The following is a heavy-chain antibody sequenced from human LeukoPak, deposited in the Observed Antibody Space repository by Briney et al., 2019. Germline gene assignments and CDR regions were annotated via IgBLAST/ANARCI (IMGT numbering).Heavy chain of an antibody. CDR2: IYSGGST. Sequence: GGSLRLSCAASGFTVSSSYMSWVRQAPGKGLEWVSVIYSGGSTYYADSVKGRFTISRDNSKNTLYLQMNSLRAEDTAVYYCARVGTGYDYDYYGMDVWGQGTTVTVSS. CDR3: ARVGTGYDYDYYGMDV. V-gene: IGHV3-66*02. J-gene: IGHJ6*02. CDR1: GFTVSSSY. D-gene: IGHD5-12*01.